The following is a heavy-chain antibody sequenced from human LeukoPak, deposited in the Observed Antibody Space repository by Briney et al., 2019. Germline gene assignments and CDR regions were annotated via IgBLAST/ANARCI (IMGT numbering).Heavy chain of an antibody. CDR1: GFTFSSYA. V-gene: IGHV3-30*04. D-gene: IGHD3-22*01. CDR2: ISYDGSNK. Sequence: GGSLRLSCAASGFTFSSYAMHWVRQAPGKGLEWVAVISYDGSNKYYADSVKGRFTISRDNAKNSLYLQMNSQRAEDTAVYYCARGDMTYYYDSSGSSLVDYWGQGTLVTVSS. CDR3: ARGDMTYYYDSSGSSLVDY. J-gene: IGHJ4*02.